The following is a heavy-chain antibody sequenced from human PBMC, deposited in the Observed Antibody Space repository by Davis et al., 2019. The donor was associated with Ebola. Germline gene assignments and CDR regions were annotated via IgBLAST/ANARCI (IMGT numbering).Heavy chain of an antibody. CDR2: IYYSGST. Sequence: SETLSLTCTVSGGSISSSSYYWGWIRQPPGKGLEWIGSIYYSGSTYYNPSLKSRVTISVDTSKNQFSLKLRSVTAADTAVYYCARCQDILTGYYPLVPFYGMDVWGQGTTVTVSS. V-gene: IGHV4-39*01. D-gene: IGHD3-9*01. CDR3: ARCQDILTGYYPLVPFYGMDV. CDR1: GGSISSSSYY. J-gene: IGHJ6*02.